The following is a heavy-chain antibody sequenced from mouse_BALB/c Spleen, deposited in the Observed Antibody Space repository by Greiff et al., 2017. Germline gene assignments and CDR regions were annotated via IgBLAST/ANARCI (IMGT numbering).Heavy chain of an antibody. CDR3: ARLRSSFYAMDY. Sequence: EVQLQQSGPSLVKPSQTLSLTCSVTGDSITSGYWNWIRKFPGNKLEYMGYISYSGSTYYNPSLKSRISITRDTSKNQYYLQLNSVTTEDTATYYCARLRSSFYAMDYWGQGTSVTVSS. J-gene: IGHJ4*01. CDR1: GDSITSGY. V-gene: IGHV3-8*02. D-gene: IGHD1-1*01. CDR2: ISYSGST.